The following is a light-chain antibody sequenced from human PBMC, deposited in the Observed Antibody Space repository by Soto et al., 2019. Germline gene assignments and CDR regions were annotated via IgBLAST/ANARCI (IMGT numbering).Light chain of an antibody. J-gene: IGKJ3*01. CDR2: GAS. CDR1: QSVSSTY. CDR3: QQYGSSPFT. Sequence: EIVLTESXGTLSFSQREXXXXXXXASQSVSSTYLILQQHRXGQPPSLLICGASXRSTGIPDRVNGRGSGTDFTLTISRLEPEDFAVYYCQQYGSSPFTFGHGT. V-gene: IGKV3-20*01.